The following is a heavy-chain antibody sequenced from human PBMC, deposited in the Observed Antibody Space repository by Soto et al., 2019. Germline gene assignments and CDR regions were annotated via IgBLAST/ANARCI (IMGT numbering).Heavy chain of an antibody. CDR2: IIPILAIA. J-gene: IGHJ4*02. CDR3: ARSLSGTTPYPFDY. V-gene: IGHV1-69*02. CDR1: GGTFSSYT. D-gene: IGHD1-20*01. Sequence: SVKVSCKASGGTFSSYTFSWVRQAPGQGLEWMGRIIPILAIANYARKFQGRVTITADKSTSTAYMELSSLRSEDTAVYYCARSLSGTTPYPFDYWGQGTLVTVSS.